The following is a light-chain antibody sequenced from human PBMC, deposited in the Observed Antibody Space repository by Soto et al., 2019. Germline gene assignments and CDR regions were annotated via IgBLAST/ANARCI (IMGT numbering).Light chain of an antibody. CDR1: RNISFY. J-gene: IGKJ3*01. CDR2: EAS. CDR3: QQSHDTTFT. Sequence: DIQMTQSPSTLSASVGDRVTITCRASRNISFYLNWYQQRPGKVPRLLIYEASTLQSGVPSRFSGGGSGTTFTLAIAGVQREDFATYFCQQSHDTTFTFGPGTQVDV. V-gene: IGKV1-39*01.